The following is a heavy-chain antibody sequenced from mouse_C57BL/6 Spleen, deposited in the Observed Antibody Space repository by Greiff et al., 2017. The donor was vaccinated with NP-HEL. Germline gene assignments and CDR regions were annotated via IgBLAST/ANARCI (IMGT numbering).Heavy chain of an antibody. J-gene: IGHJ3*01. V-gene: IGHV1-61*01. CDR3: ASRGSSWFAY. CDR1: GYTFTSYW. CDR2: IYPSDSET. Sequence: QVQLKQPGAELVRPGSSVKLSCKASGYTFTSYWMDWVKQRPGQGLEWIGNIYPSDSETHYNQKFKDKATLTVDKSSSTAYMQLSSLTSEDSAVYYCASRGSSWFAYWGQGTLVTVSA. D-gene: IGHD1-1*01.